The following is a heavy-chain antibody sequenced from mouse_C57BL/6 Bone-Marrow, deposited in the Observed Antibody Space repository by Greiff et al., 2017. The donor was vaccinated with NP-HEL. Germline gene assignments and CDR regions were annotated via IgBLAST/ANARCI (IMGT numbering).Heavy chain of an antibody. V-gene: IGHV1-78*01. CDR3: ARGIYYYGSPAWFAY. Sequence: QVQLQQSDAELVKPGASVKISCKVSGYTFTDHTIHWMKQRPEQGLEWIGYIYPRDGSTKYNEKFKGKATLTADKSSSTAYMQLNSLTSEDSAVYFCARGIYYYGSPAWFAYWGQGTLVTVSA. D-gene: IGHD1-1*01. CDR2: IYPRDGST. CDR1: GYTFTDHT. J-gene: IGHJ3*01.